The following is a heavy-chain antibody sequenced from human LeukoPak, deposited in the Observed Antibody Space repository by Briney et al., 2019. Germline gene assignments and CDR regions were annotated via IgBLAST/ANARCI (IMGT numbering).Heavy chain of an antibody. Sequence: ASVKVSCKASGYTFTGYYMHWVRQAPGQGLEWMGWINPNSGGTNYAQKFQGRVTMTRDTSISTAYMELSRLRSDDTAVYYCAIQSRLLWFGEFIRSAFDIWGQGTMVTVSS. CDR1: GYTFTGYY. CDR2: INPNSGGT. V-gene: IGHV1-2*02. CDR3: AIQSRLLWFGEFIRSAFDI. D-gene: IGHD3-10*01. J-gene: IGHJ3*02.